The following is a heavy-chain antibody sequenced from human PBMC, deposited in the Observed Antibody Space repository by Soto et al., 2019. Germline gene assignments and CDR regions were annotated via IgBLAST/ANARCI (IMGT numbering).Heavy chain of an antibody. CDR1: GFTFSSYW. V-gene: IGHV3-7*01. Sequence: EVQLVESGGGLVQPGGSLRLSCAAAGFTFSSYWMSWVRQAPEKGLEWVASIKQDGNDLYFVDSVEGRFTTARGNAKSSLYLRLGSLIAEDTGVCYWAKMVFGVVTHSSYMHVWGKGTTVNVFS. D-gene: IGHD3-3*01. CDR2: IKQDGNDL. J-gene: IGHJ6*03. CDR3: AKMVFGVVTHSSYMHV.